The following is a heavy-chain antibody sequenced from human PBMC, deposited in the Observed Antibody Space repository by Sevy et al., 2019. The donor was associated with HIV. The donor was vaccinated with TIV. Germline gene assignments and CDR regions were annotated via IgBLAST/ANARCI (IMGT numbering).Heavy chain of an antibody. CDR3: AITPGYSSGWYSPNSDFDY. Sequence: GGSLRLSCAASGFTFSSYAMSWVRQAPGKGLEWVSAISGSGGSTYYADSVKGRFTISRDNSKNTLYLQMNSLRAEDTDVYYCAITPGYSSGWYSPNSDFDYWGQGTLVTVSS. CDR1: GFTFSSYA. D-gene: IGHD6-19*01. V-gene: IGHV3-23*01. J-gene: IGHJ4*02. CDR2: ISGSGGST.